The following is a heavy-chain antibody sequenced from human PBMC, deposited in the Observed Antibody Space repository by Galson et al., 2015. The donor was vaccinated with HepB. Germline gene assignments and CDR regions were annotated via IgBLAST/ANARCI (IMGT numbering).Heavy chain of an antibody. CDR1: GYGFTTYW. CDR2: IYPGDSDT. Sequence: QSGAEVKRPGASLKISCKGSGYGFTTYWIGWVRQMPGKGLEWMGIIYPGDSDTRYSPSFQGQVTISADKSISTAYLQWSSLKASDTAMYFCARQGTSWYPFDFWGQGTLVTVSS. J-gene: IGHJ4*02. D-gene: IGHD6-13*01. V-gene: IGHV5-51*01. CDR3: ARQGTSWYPFDF.